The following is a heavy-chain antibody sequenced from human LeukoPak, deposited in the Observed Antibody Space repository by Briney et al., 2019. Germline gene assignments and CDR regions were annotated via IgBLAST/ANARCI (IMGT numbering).Heavy chain of an antibody. Sequence: SETLSLTCTVSGGSISSYYWSWIRQPPGKGLEWIGYIYYSGSTNYNPSLKSRVTISVDTSKNQFSLKLTSVTAADTAVYYCARPSRGAAAGFDYWGQGTLVTVSS. CDR3: ARPSRGAAAGFDY. CDR1: GGSISSYY. V-gene: IGHV4-59*08. D-gene: IGHD6-13*01. J-gene: IGHJ4*02. CDR2: IYYSGST.